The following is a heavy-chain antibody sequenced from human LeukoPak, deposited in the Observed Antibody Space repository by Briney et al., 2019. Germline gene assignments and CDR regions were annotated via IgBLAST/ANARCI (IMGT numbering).Heavy chain of an antibody. CDR3: ATEGGGFDF. D-gene: IGHD2-15*01. Sequence: YASGNTYCNPSLKSRVTMSVDTSKNQFSLKLYSVTAADTAVYFCATEGGGFDFWVQGTLVTVS. J-gene: IGHJ4*02. CDR2: YASGNT. V-gene: IGHV4-4*07.